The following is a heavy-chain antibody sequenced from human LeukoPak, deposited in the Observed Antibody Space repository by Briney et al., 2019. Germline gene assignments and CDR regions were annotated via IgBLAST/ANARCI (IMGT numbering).Heavy chain of an antibody. CDR1: GGSISGYA. CDR3: AIHGVYNWDDYAFDV. D-gene: IGHD1-1*01. J-gene: IGHJ3*01. Sequence: TSETLSLTCTVSGGSISGYAWSWIRQPPGKGLEWIRNIYYSGSTKYNPSLKSRVTVSVDTSKNLFSLRLSSVTAADTAVYYCAIHGVYNWDDYAFDVWGLGTMVTVSS. CDR2: IYYSGST. V-gene: IGHV4-59*08.